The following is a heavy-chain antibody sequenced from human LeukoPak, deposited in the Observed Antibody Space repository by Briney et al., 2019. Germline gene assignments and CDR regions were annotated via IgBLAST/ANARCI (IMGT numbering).Heavy chain of an antibody. Sequence: GGSLRLSCAASGFTFSSYSMNWVRQAPGKGLEWVSSIRSSSSYIYYADSVKGRFTISRDNSKNTLYLQMNSLRAEDTAVYYCARDSLIAAAGTGYFDYWGQGTLVTVSS. CDR2: IRSSSSYI. J-gene: IGHJ4*02. D-gene: IGHD6-13*01. V-gene: IGHV3-21*01. CDR1: GFTFSSYS. CDR3: ARDSLIAAAGTGYFDY.